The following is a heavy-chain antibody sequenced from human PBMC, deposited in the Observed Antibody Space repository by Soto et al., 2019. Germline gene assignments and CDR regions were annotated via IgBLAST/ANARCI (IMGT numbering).Heavy chain of an antibody. V-gene: IGHV4-4*07. D-gene: IGHD5-12*01. CDR2: IFSSGST. CDR3: AREGSYSAYNFAHGIQLWSFDF. CDR1: GGSINTFY. Sequence: TSETLSLTCTVSGGSINTFYWSWVRQPAGKGLEWIGRIFSSGSTRFNPSLESRVAMSVDTSKNHFSLNLSSVTAADMAVYYCAREGSYSAYNFAHGIQLWSFDFWGQGALVTVSS. J-gene: IGHJ4*02.